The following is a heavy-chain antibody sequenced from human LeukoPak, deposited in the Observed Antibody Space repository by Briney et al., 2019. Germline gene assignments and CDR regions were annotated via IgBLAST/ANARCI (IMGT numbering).Heavy chain of an antibody. D-gene: IGHD5-18*01. CDR2: TYYRSKWST. V-gene: IGHV6-1*01. J-gene: IGHJ4*02. CDR1: GDSVSSNSAT. CDR3: ARGLDTAIAY. Sequence: SQTLSLTCAISGDSVSSNSATWNWIRQSPSRGLEWLGRTYYRSKWSTDYAVSVKSRIIINPDTSKNQSSLQLNSVTPEDTALYYCARGLDTAIAYWGQGTLVTVSS.